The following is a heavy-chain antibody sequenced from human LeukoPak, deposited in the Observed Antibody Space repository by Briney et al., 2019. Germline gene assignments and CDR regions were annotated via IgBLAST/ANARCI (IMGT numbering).Heavy chain of an antibody. CDR2: ISSSSSYI. V-gene: IGHV3-21*01. Sequence: GGSLRLSCAASGFTFSSYSMNWVRQAPGKGLEWASSISSSSSYIYYADSVKGRFTISRDNAKNSLYLQMNSLRAEDTAVYYCARDWPTIAAAGTIPEYFQHWGQGTLVTVSS. J-gene: IGHJ1*01. CDR3: ARDWPTIAAAGTIPEYFQH. CDR1: GFTFSSYS. D-gene: IGHD6-13*01.